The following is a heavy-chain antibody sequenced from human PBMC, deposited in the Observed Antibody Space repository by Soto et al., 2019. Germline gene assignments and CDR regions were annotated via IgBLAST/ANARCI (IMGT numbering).Heavy chain of an antibody. J-gene: IGHJ5*02. V-gene: IGHV3-7*01. D-gene: IGHD2-15*01. CDR1: VFTFSSYW. Sequence: PVGSLRLSCASSVFTFSSYWMSWVRQSPGKGLEWVANIKQDGSEKYYVDSVKGRFTISRDNAKNSLYLQMNSLRAEDTAVYYCARDQSRVVVVLAATTPLQFEPWGQGTLFTVSS. CDR3: ARDQSRVVVVLAATTPLQFEP. CDR2: IKQDGSEK.